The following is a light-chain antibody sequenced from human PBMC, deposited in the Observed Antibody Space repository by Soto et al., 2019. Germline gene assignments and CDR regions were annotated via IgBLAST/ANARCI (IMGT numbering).Light chain of an antibody. CDR2: GAS. CDR1: QSVSSN. CDR3: QQYINWPLT. Sequence: EIVMTQSPATLSVSPGDRATLSCRASQSVSSNLAWYQQKPGQAPRLLIYGASTRATGIPARFSGSRSGTEFTLTISSLQSEDFAVYYCQQYINWPLTFGGGTKVDIK. J-gene: IGKJ4*01. V-gene: IGKV3-15*01.